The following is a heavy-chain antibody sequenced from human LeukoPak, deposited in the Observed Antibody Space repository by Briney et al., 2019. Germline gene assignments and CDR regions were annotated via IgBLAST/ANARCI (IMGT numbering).Heavy chain of an antibody. CDR3: ARWRRGGWSLDY. J-gene: IGHJ4*02. Sequence: GGSLRLSCAASGFTVSTNYMSWVRHAPGKGLAWVSRINTDGSSTSYADSVKGRFTISRDNSKNTLYVQMNSLRAEDTAVYYCARWRRGGWSLDYWGQGTLVTVSS. V-gene: IGHV3-53*01. D-gene: IGHD6-19*01. CDR2: INTDGSST. CDR1: GFTVSTNY.